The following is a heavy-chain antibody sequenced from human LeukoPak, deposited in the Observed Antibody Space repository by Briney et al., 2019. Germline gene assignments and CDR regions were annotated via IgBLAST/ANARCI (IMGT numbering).Heavy chain of an antibody. CDR3: ARTTYGDY. Sequence: GGSLRLSCAASGFTFSTSSMNWVRQAPGKGLEWVSYISSSSNTIYYADSVKGRFTISRDNAKNSLYLQMSSLRAEGTAVYYCARTTYGDYWGQGTLVTVSS. D-gene: IGHD1-1*01. V-gene: IGHV3-48*04. CDR1: GFTFSTSS. CDR2: ISSSSNTI. J-gene: IGHJ4*02.